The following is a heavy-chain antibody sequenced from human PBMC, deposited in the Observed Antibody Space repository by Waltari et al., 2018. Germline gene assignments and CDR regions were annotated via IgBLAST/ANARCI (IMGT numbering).Heavy chain of an antibody. V-gene: IGHV1-69*08. J-gene: IGHJ4*02. CDR3: ATQAYCGGDCYGYFDY. Sequence: QVQLVQSGAEVKKPGSSVKVSCKASGGTFSSYAISWVRQAPGQGLEWMGRIIPIFGTANYAQKFQGRVTITADKSTSTAYMELSSLRSEDTAVYYCATQAYCGGDCYGYFDYWGQGTLVTVSS. D-gene: IGHD2-21*01. CDR1: GGTFSSYA. CDR2: IIPIFGTA.